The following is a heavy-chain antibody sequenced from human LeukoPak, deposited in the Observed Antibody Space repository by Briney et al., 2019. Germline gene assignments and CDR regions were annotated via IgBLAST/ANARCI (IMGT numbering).Heavy chain of an antibody. Sequence: ASVTVSCKVSGYTLTELSMHWVRQAPGKGLEWMGGFDPEDGETIYAQKFQGRVTMTEDTSTDTACMELSSLRSEDTAVYYCATLVADPLGYYFDYWGQGTLVTVSS. CDR3: ATLVADPLGYYFDY. V-gene: IGHV1-24*01. J-gene: IGHJ4*02. D-gene: IGHD5-12*01. CDR1: GYTLTELS. CDR2: FDPEDGET.